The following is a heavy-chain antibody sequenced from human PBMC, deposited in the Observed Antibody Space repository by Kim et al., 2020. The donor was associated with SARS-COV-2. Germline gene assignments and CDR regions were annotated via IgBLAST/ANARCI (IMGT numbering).Heavy chain of an antibody. V-gene: IGHV4-34*01. D-gene: IGHD3-3*01. J-gene: IGHJ6*03. CDR2: INHSEST. CDR1: GGSFSGYY. CDR3: ARVLDDFWSGYSPHYYMDV. Sequence: SETLSLTCAVYGGSFSGYYWSWIRQPPGKGLEWVGEINHSESTNYNPSPTSRVTISVDTYKHQFSLKLSSVTAADTAVYYCARVLDDFWSGYSPHYYMDVWGGATKLSVSS.